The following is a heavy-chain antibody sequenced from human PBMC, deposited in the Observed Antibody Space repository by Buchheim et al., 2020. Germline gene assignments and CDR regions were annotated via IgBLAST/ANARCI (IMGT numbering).Heavy chain of an antibody. CDR3: ARGVVTIFGEYRYFDL. CDR2: IRGDGSYI. V-gene: IGHV3-11*06. Sequence: QVQLVESGGGLVKPGGSLRLSCAASGFTFSDHYMSWIRQAPGKGLEWVSYIRGDGSYIDYADSVKGRFTISTDNAKISLYLQMNSLRAEDTALYFCARGVVTIFGEYRYFDLWGRGT. J-gene: IGHJ2*01. D-gene: IGHD3-3*01. CDR1: GFTFSDHY.